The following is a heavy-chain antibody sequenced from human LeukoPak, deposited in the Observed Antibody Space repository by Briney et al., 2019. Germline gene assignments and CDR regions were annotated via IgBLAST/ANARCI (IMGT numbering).Heavy chain of an antibody. J-gene: IGHJ4*02. CDR1: GGTFSSYV. V-gene: IGHV1-8*02. D-gene: IGHD1-26*01. CDR3: ARGHSGYFDY. CDR2: MNPNSGNT. Sequence: ASVKVSCKASGGTFSSYVISWVRQAPGQGLEWMGWMNPNSGNTGYAQKFQGRVTMTRNTSISTAYMELSSLRSEDTAVYYCARGHSGYFDYWGQGNLVTVSS.